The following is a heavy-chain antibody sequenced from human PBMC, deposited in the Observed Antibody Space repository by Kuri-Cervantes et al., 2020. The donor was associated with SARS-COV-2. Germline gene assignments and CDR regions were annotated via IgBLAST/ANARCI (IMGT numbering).Heavy chain of an antibody. D-gene: IGHD3-3*01. CDR3: ARVPGYDFWSGYNRFGYYGMDV. J-gene: IGHJ6*02. CDR1: GFTFSSYA. Sequence: GESLKISCAASGFTFSSYAMSWVRQAPGKGLEWVAVISYDGSNKYYADSVKGRFTISRDNSKNTLYLQMNSLRAEDTAVYYCARVPGYDFWSGYNRFGYYGMDVWGQGTTVTVSS. CDR2: ISYDGSNK. V-gene: IGHV3-30-3*01.